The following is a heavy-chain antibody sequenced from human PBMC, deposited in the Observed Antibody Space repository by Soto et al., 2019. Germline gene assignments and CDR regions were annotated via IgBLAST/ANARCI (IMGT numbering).Heavy chain of an antibody. V-gene: IGHV3-21*01. CDR1: GFTFSSYS. CDR3: ARDRAVTGYSSGWNAEYFQH. D-gene: IGHD6-19*01. J-gene: IGHJ1*01. Sequence: GGSLRLSCAASGFTFSSYSMNWVRQAPGKGLEWVSSISSSSSYIYYADSVKGRFTISRDNAKNSLYLQMNSLRAEDTAVYYCARDRAVTGYSSGWNAEYFQHWGQGTLVTV. CDR2: ISSSSSYI.